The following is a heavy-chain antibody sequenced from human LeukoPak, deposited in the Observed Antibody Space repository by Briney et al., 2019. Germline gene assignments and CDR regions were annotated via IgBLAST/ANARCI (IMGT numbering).Heavy chain of an antibody. V-gene: IGHV3-66*01. CDR1: GFTVSSNY. Sequence: PGGSLRLSCAASGFTVSSNYMSWVRQAPGKGLEWVSVIYSGGSTYYADSVKGRFTISRDNSKNTLYLQMNSLRAEDTAVYYCAREGTSTSYYFDYWGQGTLVTVSS. J-gene: IGHJ4*02. CDR3: AREGTSTSYYFDY. CDR2: IYSGGST. D-gene: IGHD2-2*01.